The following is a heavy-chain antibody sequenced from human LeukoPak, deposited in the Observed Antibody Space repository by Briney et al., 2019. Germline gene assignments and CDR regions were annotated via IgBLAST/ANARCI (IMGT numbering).Heavy chain of an antibody. V-gene: IGHV1-8*01. CDR2: MNPNSGNT. J-gene: IGHJ4*02. CDR1: GYTFTSYD. CDR3: ARGRGAAAGNNY. D-gene: IGHD6-13*01. Sequence: ASVNVSCKASGYTFTSYDINWVRQATGQGLEWMGWMNPNSGNTGYAQKFQGRVTMTRNTSISTAYMELSSLRSEDTAVYYCARGRGAAAGNNYWGQGTLVTVSS.